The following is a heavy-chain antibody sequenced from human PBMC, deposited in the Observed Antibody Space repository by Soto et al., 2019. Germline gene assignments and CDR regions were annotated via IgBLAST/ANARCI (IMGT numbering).Heavy chain of an antibody. CDR2: ISGRGDGT. CDR3: ARDPRPGHYGDSDFDY. J-gene: IGHJ4*01. CDR1: GFILSDYA. Sequence: GGSLRLSCAAPGFILSDYAMSWVRQGPGKWLEWVSIISGRGDGTRYAGSVRGRFTISRDDSKNILYLQMNSLRAEDTAIYYCARDPRPGHYGDSDFDYGGPGNMVTVS. V-gene: IGHV3-23*01. D-gene: IGHD4-17*01.